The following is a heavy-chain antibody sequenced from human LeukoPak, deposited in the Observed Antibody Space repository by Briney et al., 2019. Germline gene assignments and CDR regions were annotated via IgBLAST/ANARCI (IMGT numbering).Heavy chain of an antibody. CDR1: GFTFSSYS. CDR3: VRSGDY. CDR2: ITSSGNII. V-gene: IGHV3-48*04. J-gene: IGHJ4*02. Sequence: GGSLRLSCAASGFTFSSYSMNWVRQAPGKGLEWVSYITSSGNIIYYADSVKGRFTISRDNAKNSLYLQMNSLRAEDTAVYYCVRSGDYWGQGTLVTVSS.